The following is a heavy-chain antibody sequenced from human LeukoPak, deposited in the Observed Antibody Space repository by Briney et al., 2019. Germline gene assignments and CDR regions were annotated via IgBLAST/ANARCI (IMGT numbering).Heavy chain of an antibody. J-gene: IGHJ4*02. CDR3: ASSRRSEWLPYGGY. Sequence: GGSLRLSCAASGFTFSSYWMNWARQAPGKGLEWVASINHNGNVNYYVDSVKGRFTISRDNAKNSLYLQMSNLRAEDTAVYYCASSRRSEWLPYGGYWGQGTLVTVSS. CDR1: GFTFSSYW. D-gene: IGHD3-3*01. V-gene: IGHV3-7*03. CDR2: INHNGNVN.